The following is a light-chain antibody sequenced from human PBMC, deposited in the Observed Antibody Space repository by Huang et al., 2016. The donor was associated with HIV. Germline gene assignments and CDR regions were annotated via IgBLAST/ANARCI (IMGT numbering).Light chain of an antibody. Sequence: EIVLTQSPATLSLSPGERATLSCRASQNVTDSLAWYRQKPGQAPSLLIYRAANRASGTPAMFSGSGSGTDFTLTNSSLEPEDFAIYYCQERIQWPRLTFGGGTKVEIK. CDR3: QERIQWPRLT. J-gene: IGKJ4*01. V-gene: IGKV3-11*01. CDR1: QNVTDS. CDR2: RAA.